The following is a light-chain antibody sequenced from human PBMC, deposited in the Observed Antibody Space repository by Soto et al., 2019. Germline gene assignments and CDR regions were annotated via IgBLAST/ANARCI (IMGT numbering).Light chain of an antibody. CDR3: QNYNDCPFA. V-gene: IGKV3-15*01. Sequence: EIVLTQSPATLSVSPGESVTLSCRASETLISFLAWYQQKPGQAPRLLIYAASTRATGVPARFSGSGSATDFTLTISSLQSEDFAVYYCQNYNDCPFAVGQGTKLEI. CDR2: AAS. J-gene: IGKJ2*01. CDR1: ETLISF.